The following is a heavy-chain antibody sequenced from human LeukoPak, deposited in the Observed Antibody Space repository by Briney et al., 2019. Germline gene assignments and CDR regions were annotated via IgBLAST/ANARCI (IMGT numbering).Heavy chain of an antibody. V-gene: IGHV3-21*01. CDR2: ISSSSSYI. D-gene: IGHD5-24*01. J-gene: IGHJ4*02. CDR3: ARDSPRDGIIDY. Sequence: GGSLRLSCAASGFTFSSYSMNWVRQAPGKGLEWVSSISSSSSYIYYADSVKGRFTISRDNAKNSLYLQMNSLRAEDTAVYYCARDSPRDGIIDYWGQRTLVTVSS. CDR1: GFTFSSYS.